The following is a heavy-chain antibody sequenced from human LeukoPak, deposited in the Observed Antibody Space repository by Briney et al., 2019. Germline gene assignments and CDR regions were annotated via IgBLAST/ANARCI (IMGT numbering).Heavy chain of an antibody. J-gene: IGHJ6*03. CDR1: GFTFSSYG. CDR2: IWYDGSNK. V-gene: IGHV3-33*01. D-gene: IGHD2-2*01. CDR3: AREYQLLQSPYYYYYMDV. Sequence: GGSLRLSCAASGFTFSSYGMHWVRQAPGKGLEWVAVIWYDGSNKYYADSVKGRFTISRDNSKNTLYLQMNSLRAEDTAVYYCAREYQLLQSPYYYYYMDVWGKGTTVTVSS.